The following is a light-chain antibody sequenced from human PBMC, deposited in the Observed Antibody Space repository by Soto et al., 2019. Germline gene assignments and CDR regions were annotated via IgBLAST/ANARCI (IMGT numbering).Light chain of an antibody. CDR2: VAS. J-gene: IGKJ3*01. Sequence: EIVLTQSPGTLSLSPGERATLSCRASQSVSSSYLAWYQQKPGQAPRLLIYVASSRATGIPDRFSGSGSGTDFTLTISRLEPEDFAVYYCQPYGSSPFTFGPGTKVDIK. CDR3: QPYGSSPFT. CDR1: QSVSSSY. V-gene: IGKV3-20*01.